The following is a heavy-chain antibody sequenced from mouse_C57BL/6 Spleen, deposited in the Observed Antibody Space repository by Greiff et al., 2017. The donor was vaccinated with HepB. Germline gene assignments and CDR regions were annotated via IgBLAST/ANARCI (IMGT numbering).Heavy chain of an antibody. CDR2: IDPSDSYT. Sequence: VQLQQPGAELVMPGASVKLSCKASGYTFTSYWMHLVKQRPGQGLEWIGEIDPSDSYTNYNQKFKGKSTLTVDKSSSTAYMQLSSLTSEDSAVYYCARGYYGSSSDYFDYWGQGTTLTVSS. CDR1: GYTFTSYW. V-gene: IGHV1-69*01. J-gene: IGHJ2*01. D-gene: IGHD1-1*01. CDR3: ARGYYGSSSDYFDY.